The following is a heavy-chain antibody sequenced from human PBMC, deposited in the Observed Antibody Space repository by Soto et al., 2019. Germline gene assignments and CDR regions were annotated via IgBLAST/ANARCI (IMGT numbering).Heavy chain of an antibody. D-gene: IGHD3-3*01. V-gene: IGHV1-69*01. CDR1: ADSFSSYG. J-gene: IGHJ4*02. CDR3: ARVFPDGWVEPGVVRGYLDT. Sequence: QVQLVQSGAEVKEPGSAVKVSCKAPADSFSSYGISCVRQAPGQGLEWMGGIIPIFGTTNYAEKFQGRVTITADESTNTAYMELSSLRSEDTALYYCARVFPDGWVEPGVVRGYLDTWGRGTLVTVSS. CDR2: IIPIFGTT.